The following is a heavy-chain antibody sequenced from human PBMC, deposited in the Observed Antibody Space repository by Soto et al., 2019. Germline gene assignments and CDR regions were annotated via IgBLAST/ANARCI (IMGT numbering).Heavy chain of an antibody. J-gene: IGHJ6*02. V-gene: IGHV3-30*03. Sequence: GGSARLSCAASGFTFTSYGMHWVRQAPGKGLEWMALILHDGSAEYYADSVKGRFTISRDNSKNTLYLQMNSLRAEDTAVYYCARSRDGYSFYFYYGMDGWGQGTTVTVSS. CDR1: GFTFTSYG. D-gene: IGHD4-4*01. CDR2: ILHDGSAE. CDR3: ARSRDGYSFYFYYGMDG.